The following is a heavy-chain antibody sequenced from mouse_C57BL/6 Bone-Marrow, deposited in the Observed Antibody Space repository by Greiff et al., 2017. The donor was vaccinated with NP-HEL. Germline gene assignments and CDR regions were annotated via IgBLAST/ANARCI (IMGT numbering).Heavy chain of an antibody. CDR3: ARGIIPMDY. Sequence: DVQLQESGGGLVKPGGSLKLSCAASGFTFSDYGMHWVRQAPEKGLEWVAYISSGSSTIYYADTAKGRFTISRDNAKNTLFLQMTSLRSEDTAMYYCARGIIPMDYWGQGTSVTVSS. V-gene: IGHV5-17*01. CDR2: ISSGSSTI. CDR1: GFTFSDYG. D-gene: IGHD2-4*01. J-gene: IGHJ4*01.